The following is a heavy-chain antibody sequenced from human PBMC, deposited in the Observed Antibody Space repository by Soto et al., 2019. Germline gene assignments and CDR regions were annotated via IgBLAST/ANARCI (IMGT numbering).Heavy chain of an antibody. Sequence: GASVKVSCKASGYTFTGYYMHWVRQAPGQGLEWMGWINPNSGGTNYAQKFQGRVTMTRDTSISTAYMELSRLRSDDTAVYYCARGRRYCSRTSCYTALLDYYYYGMDVWGQGTTVTVSS. CDR1: GYTFTGYY. CDR3: ARGRRYCSRTSCYTALLDYYYYGMDV. V-gene: IGHV1-2*02. D-gene: IGHD2-2*02. J-gene: IGHJ6*02. CDR2: INPNSGGT.